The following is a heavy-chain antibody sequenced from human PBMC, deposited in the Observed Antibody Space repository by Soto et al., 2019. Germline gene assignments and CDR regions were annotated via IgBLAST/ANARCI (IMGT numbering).Heavy chain of an antibody. V-gene: IGHV4-31*03. J-gene: IGHJ6*02. CDR2: IYYSGST. CDR1: GGSISSGGYY. D-gene: IGHD3-3*01. Sequence: SETLSLTCTVSGGSISSGGYYWSWIRQHPGKGLEWIGYIYYSGSTYYNPSLKSRVTISVDTSKNQFSLKLSSVTAADTAVYYCARARTGGRFLEWFSGMDVWGQGTTVTVSS. CDR3: ARARTGGRFLEWFSGMDV.